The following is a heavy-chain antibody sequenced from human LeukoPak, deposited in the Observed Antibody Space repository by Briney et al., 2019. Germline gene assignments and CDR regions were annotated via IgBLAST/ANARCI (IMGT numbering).Heavy chain of an antibody. CDR2: ISASTTII. D-gene: IGHD1-26*01. CDR1: GFTFSSYS. V-gene: IGHV3-48*01. Sequence: GGSLRLSSAASGFTFSSYSMNWVRQAPGKGLEWISYISASTTIIFDADSVKGRFTISRDNANNLLYLQMSSLRAGDTAVYYCARYNGNKFDYWGQGTLVTVSS. J-gene: IGHJ4*02. CDR3: ARYNGNKFDY.